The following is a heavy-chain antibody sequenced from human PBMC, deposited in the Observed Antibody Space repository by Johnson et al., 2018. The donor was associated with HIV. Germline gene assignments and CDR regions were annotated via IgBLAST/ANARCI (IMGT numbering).Heavy chain of an antibody. Sequence: QVQLVESGGGVVQPGRSLRLSCAASRFTFSTYAMHWVRQAPGKGLEWVAVISYDGINKYYADSVKGRFTISRDNSKNTLYLQMNSLRAEDTAVYYCARVGDSSSSLGAFDIWGQGTMVTVSS. V-gene: IGHV3-30-3*01. CDR2: ISYDGINK. CDR3: ARVGDSSSSLGAFDI. J-gene: IGHJ3*02. D-gene: IGHD6-6*01. CDR1: RFTFSTYA.